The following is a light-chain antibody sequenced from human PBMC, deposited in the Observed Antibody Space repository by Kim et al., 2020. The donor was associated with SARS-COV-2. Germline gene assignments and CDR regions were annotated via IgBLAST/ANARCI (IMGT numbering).Light chain of an antibody. V-gene: IGKV3-20*01. CDR2: DAS. CDR1: ERLPRNY. Sequence: LSPGEKATPPCRASERLPRNYLAWFQQKPGQAPRLLIYDASSRATGVPDRFSGSGSGTDFTLTISRLEPEDFAVYFCQQYHWAPDTFGQGTKLEI. J-gene: IGKJ2*01. CDR3: QQYHWAPDT.